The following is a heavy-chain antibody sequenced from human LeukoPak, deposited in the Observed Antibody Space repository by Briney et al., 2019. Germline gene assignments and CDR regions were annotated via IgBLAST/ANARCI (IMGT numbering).Heavy chain of an antibody. D-gene: IGHD5-18*01. V-gene: IGHV4-39*07. Sequence: SETLSLTCTVSGGSISSGSYYWGWIRQPPGKGLEWIGTIYYSGRTNYSGSTYYNQSLKSGDTKSVETSKKQFSLNLISVTAADTAVYYCARGRYGYVNAFDYWGQGTLVTVSS. CDR2: IYYSGRTNYSGST. J-gene: IGHJ4*02. CDR3: ARGRYGYVNAFDY. CDR1: GGSISSGSYY.